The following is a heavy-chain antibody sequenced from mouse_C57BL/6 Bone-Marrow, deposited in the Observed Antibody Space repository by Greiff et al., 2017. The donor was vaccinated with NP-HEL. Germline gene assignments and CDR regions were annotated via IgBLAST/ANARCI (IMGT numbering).Heavy chain of an antibody. J-gene: IGHJ2*01. CDR3: ATYGSSSGGY. V-gene: IGHV1-66*01. Sequence: LQESGPELVKPGASVKISCKASGYSFTSYYIHWVKQRPGQGLEWIGWIYPGSGNTKYNEKFKGKATLTADTSSSTAYMQLSSLTSEDSAVYYCATYGSSSGGYWGQGTTLTVSS. D-gene: IGHD1-1*01. CDR2: IYPGSGNT. CDR1: GYSFTSYY.